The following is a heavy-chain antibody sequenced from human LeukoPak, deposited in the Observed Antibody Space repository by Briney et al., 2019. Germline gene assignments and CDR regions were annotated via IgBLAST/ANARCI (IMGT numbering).Heavy chain of an antibody. Sequence: PSETLSLTCAVYGGSFSGYYWSWIRQPPGKGLEWIGEINHSGSTNYNPSLESRVTISVDTSKNQFSLKLSSVTAADTAVYYCARGMITIFGVGNWFDPWGQGTLVTVSS. V-gene: IGHV4-34*01. CDR3: ARGMITIFGVGNWFDP. CDR1: GGSFSGYY. D-gene: IGHD3-3*01. CDR2: INHSGST. J-gene: IGHJ5*02.